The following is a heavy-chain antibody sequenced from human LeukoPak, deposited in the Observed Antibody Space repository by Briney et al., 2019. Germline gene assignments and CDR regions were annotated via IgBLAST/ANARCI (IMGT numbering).Heavy chain of an antibody. V-gene: IGHV3-30*02. D-gene: IGHD2-21*01. CDR2: IQTDGLKN. CDR1: GFTFSTYD. CDR3: AKDRETFSSYGYFDY. J-gene: IGHJ4*02. Sequence: RGGSLRLSCATSGFTFSTYDMHWVRQAPAKGLGWVAHIQTDGLKNRYADPVRGRVIFSRDNSKHTLYLQMNSLRAEDTAVYYCAKDRETFSSYGYFDYWGQGTLVLVSS.